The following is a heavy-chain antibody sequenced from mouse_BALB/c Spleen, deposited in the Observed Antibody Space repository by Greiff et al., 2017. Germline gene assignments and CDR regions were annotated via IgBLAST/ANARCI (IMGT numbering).Heavy chain of an antibody. V-gene: IGHV2-5-1*01. CDR1: GFSLTSYG. J-gene: IGHJ4*01. D-gene: IGHD2-14*01. Sequence: VQLQQSGPSLVQPSQSLSITCTVSGFSLTSYGVHWVRQSPGKGLEWLGVIWRGGSTDYNAAFMSRLSITKDNSKSQVFFKMNSLQADDTAIYYCAKNYRYEAGAMDYWGQGTSVTVSS. CDR2: IWRGGST. CDR3: AKNYRYEAGAMDY.